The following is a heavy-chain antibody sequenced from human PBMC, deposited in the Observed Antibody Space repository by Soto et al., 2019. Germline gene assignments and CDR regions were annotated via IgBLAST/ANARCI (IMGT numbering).Heavy chain of an antibody. Sequence: SETLSLTCTVSGGSISSYYWSWIRQPPGKGLEWIGYIYYSGSTNYNPPIKNRVTISVDTSKNQFSLKLSFVTAADTAVYYCARRYGLSAFDIWGQGTMVTVS. V-gene: IGHV4-59*08. CDR2: IYYSGST. J-gene: IGHJ3*02. D-gene: IGHD3-10*01. CDR3: ARRYGLSAFDI. CDR1: GGSISSYY.